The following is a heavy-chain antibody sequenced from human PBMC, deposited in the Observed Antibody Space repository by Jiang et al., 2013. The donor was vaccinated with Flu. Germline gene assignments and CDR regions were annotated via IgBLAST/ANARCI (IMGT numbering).Heavy chain of an antibody. CDR1: GSSLSTSGMS. CDR3: ARIRSFSRLYYDSSAYYIDY. J-gene: IGHJ4*02. Sequence: KPTQTLTLTCTFSGSSLSTSGMSVSWIRQPPGKALEWLARIDWDDDKYYSTSLKTRLTISKDTSKNQVVLMMTNMDPVDTATYYCARIRSFSRLYYDSSAYYIDYWGQGPGHRLL. D-gene: IGHD3-22*01. CDR2: IDWDDDK. V-gene: IGHV2-70*11.